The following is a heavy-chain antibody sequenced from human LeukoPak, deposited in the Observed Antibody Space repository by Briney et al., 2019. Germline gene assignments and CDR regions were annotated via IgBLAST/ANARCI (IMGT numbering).Heavy chain of an antibody. V-gene: IGHV3-53*01. CDR1: GFGVHTFA. Sequence: PGGSLRLSCAVSGFGVHTFAMSWVRQAPGKGLEWVSVIYSGGDTYYADSVKGRFTISRDNSKNTLYLQMNSLRAEDTAVYYCARGRRDCSGDCYVAFDIWGQGTMVTVSS. CDR3: ARGRRDCSGDCYVAFDI. D-gene: IGHD2-21*02. CDR2: IYSGGDT. J-gene: IGHJ3*02.